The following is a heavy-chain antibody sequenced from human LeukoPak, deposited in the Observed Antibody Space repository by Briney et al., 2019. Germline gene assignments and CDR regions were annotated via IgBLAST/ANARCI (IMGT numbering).Heavy chain of an antibody. CDR3: ARSRITMVRGVISWFDP. CDR1: GYTFTGYY. CDR2: INPNSGGT. V-gene: IGHV1-2*02. D-gene: IGHD3-10*01. J-gene: IGHJ5*02. Sequence: ASVKVSCKASGYTFTGYYMHWVRQAPGQGLEWMGWINPNSGGTNYAQKFQGRVTMTRDTSISTAYVELSRLRSDDTAVYYCARSRITMVRGVISWFDPWGQGTLVTVSS.